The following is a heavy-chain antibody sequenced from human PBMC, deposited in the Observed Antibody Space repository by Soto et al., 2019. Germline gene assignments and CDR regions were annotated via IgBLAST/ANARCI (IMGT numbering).Heavy chain of an antibody. CDR2: INPNSGGT. Sequence: ASVKVSCKASGYTFTGYYMHWVRQAPGQGLEWMGWINPNSGGTNYAQKFQGWVTITRDTSASTAYMELSSLRSEDTAVYYCARAVAVAADFDYWGQGTLVTVSS. J-gene: IGHJ4*02. CDR3: ARAVAVAADFDY. V-gene: IGHV1-2*04. D-gene: IGHD6-19*01. CDR1: GYTFTGYY.